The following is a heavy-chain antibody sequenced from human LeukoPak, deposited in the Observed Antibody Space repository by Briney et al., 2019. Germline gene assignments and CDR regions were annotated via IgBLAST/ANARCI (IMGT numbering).Heavy chain of an antibody. D-gene: IGHD5-18*01. CDR2: IYYSGST. CDR1: GGSISSYY. V-gene: IGHV4-59*01. Sequence: SETLSPTCTVSGGSISSYYWSWIRQPPGKGLEWIGYIYYSGSTNYNPSLKSRVTISVDTSKNQFSLKLSSVTAADTAVYYCASGYSYGVYYYYGMDVWGQGTTVTVSS. J-gene: IGHJ6*02. CDR3: ASGYSYGVYYYYGMDV.